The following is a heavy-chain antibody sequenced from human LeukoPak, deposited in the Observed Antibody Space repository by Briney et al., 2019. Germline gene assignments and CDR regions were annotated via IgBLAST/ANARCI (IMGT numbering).Heavy chain of an antibody. V-gene: IGHV1-18*01. CDR2: ISAYNGNT. J-gene: IGHJ6*02. Sequence: ASVKVSCKASGYTFTSYGISWVRQAPGQGLEWMGWISAYNGNTNYAQKLRGRVTMTTDTSTSTAYMELRSLRSDDTAVYYCAREYGDTNYYYYGMDVWGQGTTVTVSS. CDR1: GYTFTSYG. D-gene: IGHD4-17*01. CDR3: AREYGDTNYYYYGMDV.